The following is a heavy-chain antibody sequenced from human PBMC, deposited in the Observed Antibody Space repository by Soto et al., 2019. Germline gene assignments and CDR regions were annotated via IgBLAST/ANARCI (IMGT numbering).Heavy chain of an antibody. CDR1: GFSFSNYV. V-gene: IGHV3-23*01. J-gene: IGHJ4*02. CDR2: ISAGGDST. D-gene: IGHD1-1*01. Sequence: EVQLLESGGGLVQPGGSLRLSCDASGFSFSNYVMSWVRQAPGRGLEWVSAISAGGDSTYFADSVQGRFTISRDNSKNTLYLQMNSLRAEDTAEYYCAKDGLSWKFPYYFDSWGQGTPVTVSS. CDR3: AKDGLSWKFPYYFDS.